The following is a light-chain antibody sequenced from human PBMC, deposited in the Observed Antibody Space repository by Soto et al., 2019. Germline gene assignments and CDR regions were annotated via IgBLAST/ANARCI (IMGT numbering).Light chain of an antibody. J-gene: IGLJ1*01. Sequence: QSVLTQPASVSGSPGQSITISCTGTSSDVGSYNLVSWYQQHPGKAPKLMIYEGSKRPSGVSNRFSGSKSGNTASLTISGLQGEDEADYYCCSYAASSTFVFVTGTKFTRP. V-gene: IGLV2-23*01. CDR1: SSDVGSYNL. CDR3: CSYAASSTFV. CDR2: EGS.